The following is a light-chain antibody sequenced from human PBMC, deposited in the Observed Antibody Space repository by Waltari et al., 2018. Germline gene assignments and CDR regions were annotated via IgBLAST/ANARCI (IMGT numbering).Light chain of an antibody. CDR1: QSLTKRY. V-gene: IGKV3-20*01. J-gene: IGKJ2*01. CDR3: QQYGSSILYT. Sequence: EVVLTQSPDTLSLSPGERATLSCRASQSLTKRYLAWYQQKPGQAPRLLIYGASSRAPGIPNRFSGSGSGTDFTLTISRLEPEDFAVYYCQQYGSSILYTFGQETKLEIK. CDR2: GAS.